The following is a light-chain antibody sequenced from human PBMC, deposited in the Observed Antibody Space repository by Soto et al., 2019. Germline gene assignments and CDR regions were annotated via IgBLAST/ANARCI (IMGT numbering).Light chain of an antibody. V-gene: IGKV1-39*01. J-gene: IGKJ2*02. CDR1: QTISTC. CDR3: QQSYSTPRT. CDR2: AAS. Sequence: DIQMTQSPSSLSASVGDRVTITCRASQTISTCLNWYQQKPGKAPELLIYAASTLQSGVPSSFSGSGSGTDFTLTISNLQPEDSATYYCQQSYSTPRTFGQGPRWIS.